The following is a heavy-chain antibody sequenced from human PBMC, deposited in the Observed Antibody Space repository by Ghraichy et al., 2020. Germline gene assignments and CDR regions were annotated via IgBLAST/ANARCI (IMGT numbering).Heavy chain of an antibody. CDR2: IYYSGST. CDR1: GGSISSYY. J-gene: IGHJ4*02. CDR3: ARVSGGQDYDSSGYSLAGGFDY. Sequence: TLSLTCTVSGGSISSYYWSWIRQPPGKGLEWIGYIYYSGSTNYNPSLKSRVTISVDTSKNQFSLKLSSVTAADTAVYYCARVSGGQDYDSSGYSLAGGFDYWGQGTLVTVSS. V-gene: IGHV4-59*01. D-gene: IGHD3-22*01.